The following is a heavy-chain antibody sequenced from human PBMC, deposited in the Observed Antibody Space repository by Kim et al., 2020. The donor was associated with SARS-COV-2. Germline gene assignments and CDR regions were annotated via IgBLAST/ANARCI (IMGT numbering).Heavy chain of an antibody. J-gene: IGHJ4*02. CDR1: GFTFSSYA. Sequence: GGSLRLSCAASGFTFSSYAMSWVRQAPGRGLEWVSVINSDAISTYYADFVRGRFTISRDNSKNTLDLQMNSLRDEDTAVYFCVKTGGVWFGELSFWGQGTLVTVFS. CDR3: VKTGGVWFGELSF. D-gene: IGHD3-10*01. CDR2: INSDAIST. V-gene: IGHV3-23*03.